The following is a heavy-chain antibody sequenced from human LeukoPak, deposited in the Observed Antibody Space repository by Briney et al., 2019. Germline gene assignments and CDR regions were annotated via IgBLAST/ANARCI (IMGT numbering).Heavy chain of an antibody. CDR3: ARSMVRGSQKRYYYYGMDV. D-gene: IGHD3-10*01. J-gene: IGHJ6*02. CDR2: ISYDGSNK. Sequence: GGSLRLSCAASGFTFSSYAMHWVRQAPGKGLEWVAAISYDGSNKYYADSVKGRFTISRDNSKNTLYLQMNSLRAEDTAVYYCARSMVRGSQKRYYYYGMDVWGQGTTVTVSS. CDR1: GFTFSSYA. V-gene: IGHV3-30*04.